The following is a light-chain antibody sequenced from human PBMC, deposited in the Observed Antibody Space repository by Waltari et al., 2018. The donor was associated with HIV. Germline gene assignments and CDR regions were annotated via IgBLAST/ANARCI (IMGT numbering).Light chain of an antibody. CDR3: CSYGGSDTRYV. V-gene: IGLV2-11*01. CDR2: DVS. Sequence: QSALTQPRSVSGSPGQSVTISCTGTSSDVGAYTYVAWYQQHPGKAPKFLIFDVSKRPSGGPDRFSGSKSGNTASLTISGLQAEDEAEYYCCSYGGSDTRYVFGTGTKVTVL. CDR1: SSDVGAYTY. J-gene: IGLJ1*01.